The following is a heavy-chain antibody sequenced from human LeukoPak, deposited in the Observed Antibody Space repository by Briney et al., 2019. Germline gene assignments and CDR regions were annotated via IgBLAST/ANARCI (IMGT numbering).Heavy chain of an antibody. D-gene: IGHD3-10*01. J-gene: IGHJ3*01. CDR1: GYSISSGYY. CDR2: IYHSGST. V-gene: IGHV4-38-2*01. Sequence: PSETLSLTCAVSGYSISSGYYWGWIRQPPGKGLEWIGSIYHSGSTYYNPSLKSRVAISVDTSKNQFSLKLSSVTAADTAVYYGARGNIWKVRKKVFDFGGKGQMVTAS. CDR3: ARGNIWKVRKKVFDF.